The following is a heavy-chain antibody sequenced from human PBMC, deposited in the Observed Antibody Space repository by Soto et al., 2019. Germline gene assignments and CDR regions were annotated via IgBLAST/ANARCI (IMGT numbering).Heavy chain of an antibody. CDR3: ARDRYSSSWTNGFDP. CDR1: GYTFTSYY. D-gene: IGHD6-13*01. V-gene: IGHV1-46*01. Sequence: ASVKVSCKASGYTFTSYYMHWVRQAPGQGLEWMGGINPSGGSTNYAQKFQGRVTMTADESTSTVYMEQSSLRSEDTAVYYCARDRYSSSWTNGFDPWGQGTLVTVSS. CDR2: INPSGGST. J-gene: IGHJ5*02.